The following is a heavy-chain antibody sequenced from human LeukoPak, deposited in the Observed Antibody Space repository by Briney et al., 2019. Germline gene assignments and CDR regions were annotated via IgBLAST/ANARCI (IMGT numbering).Heavy chain of an antibody. CDR1: GFSLSTSGMS. CDR2: IDWDDDK. V-gene: IGHV2-70*11. D-gene: IGHD3-22*01. J-gene: IGHJ4*02. Sequence: SGPALVKPTQTLTLTCTFSGFSLSTSGMSVSWIRQTPGKALEWLARIDWDDDKYYSTSLKTRLTISKDTSKNQVVLTMTNLDPVDTATYYCARLRLYDSSGYYWYYFDYWGQGTLVTVSS. CDR3: ARLRLYDSSGYYWYYFDY.